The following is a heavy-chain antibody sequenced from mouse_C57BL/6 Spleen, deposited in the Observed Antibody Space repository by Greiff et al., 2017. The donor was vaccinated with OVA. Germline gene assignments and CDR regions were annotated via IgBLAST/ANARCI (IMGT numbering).Heavy chain of an antibody. V-gene: IGHV5-9-1*02. D-gene: IGHD1-1*01. J-gene: IGHJ1*03. CDR3: TRHYYGSSWYFDV. CDR2: ISSGGDYI. Sequence: EVQRVESGEGLVKPGGSLKLSCAASGFTFSSYAMSWVRQTPEKRLEWVAYISSGGDYIYYADTVKGRFTISIDNARNTLYLQMSSLKSEDTAMYYCTRHYYGSSWYFDVWGTGTTVTVSS. CDR1: GFTFSSYA.